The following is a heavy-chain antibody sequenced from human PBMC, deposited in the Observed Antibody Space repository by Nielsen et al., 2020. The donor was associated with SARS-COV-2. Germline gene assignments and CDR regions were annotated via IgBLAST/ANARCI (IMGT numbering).Heavy chain of an antibody. CDR1: GGSISSYY. J-gene: IGHJ4*02. D-gene: IGHD6-19*01. V-gene: IGHV4-59*12. CDR2: IYYSGST. Sequence: SETLSLTCTVSGGSISSYYWSWIRQPPGKGLEWIGYIYYSGSTNYNPSLKSRVTISVDTSKNQFSLKLSSVTAADTAVYYCARGFGRAWDSSIAVADPPPAHFDYWGQGTLVTVSS. CDR3: ARGFGRAWDSSIAVADPPPAHFDY.